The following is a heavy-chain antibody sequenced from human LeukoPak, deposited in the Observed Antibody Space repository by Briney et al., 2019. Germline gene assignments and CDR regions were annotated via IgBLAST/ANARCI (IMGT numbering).Heavy chain of an antibody. V-gene: IGHV4-59*08. D-gene: IGHD4-17*01. CDR3: ARHWYGDCVFDF. Sequence: SETLSLTCTVSGGPISSYYWSWIRQPPGKGLEWIGYIYYSGSTNYNPSLKSRVTISVDTYKNQFSLKLSSVTAADTAVYYCARHWYGDCVFDFWGQGTMVTVSS. J-gene: IGHJ3*01. CDR1: GGPISSYY. CDR2: IYYSGST.